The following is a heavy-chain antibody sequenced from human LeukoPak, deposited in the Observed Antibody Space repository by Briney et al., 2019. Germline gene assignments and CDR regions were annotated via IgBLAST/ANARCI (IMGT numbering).Heavy chain of an antibody. Sequence: SVKVSCKASGGTFSSYAISWVRQAPGQGLEWMGRIIPIFGTANYAQKFQGRVTITTDESTSTAYMEPSSLRSEDTAVYYCARGRGARITIFGVVIPSHWGQGTLVTVSS. CDR2: IIPIFGTA. CDR3: ARGRGARITIFGVVIPSH. D-gene: IGHD3-3*01. V-gene: IGHV1-69*05. CDR1: GGTFSSYA. J-gene: IGHJ4*02.